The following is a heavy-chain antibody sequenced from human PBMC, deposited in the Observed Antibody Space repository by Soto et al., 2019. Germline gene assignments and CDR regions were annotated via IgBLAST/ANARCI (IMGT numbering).Heavy chain of an antibody. Sequence: SVKFYCKASGFTFTSSAVQWVRQARGQRLEWIGWIVVGSGNTNYAQKFQERVTITRDMSTSTAYMELSSLRSEDTAVYYCAAVIPDYYGMDVWGQGTTVTVSS. V-gene: IGHV1-58*01. J-gene: IGHJ6*02. CDR1: GFTFTSSA. CDR3: AAVIPDYYGMDV. CDR2: IVVGSGNT. D-gene: IGHD2-21*01.